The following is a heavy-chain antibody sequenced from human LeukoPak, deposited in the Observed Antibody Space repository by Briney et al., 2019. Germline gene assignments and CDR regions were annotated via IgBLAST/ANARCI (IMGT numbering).Heavy chain of an antibody. CDR2: IIPILGIA. D-gene: IGHD5-24*01. CDR3: ASPLRRDGYNLGY. V-gene: IGHV1-69*04. Sequence: ASVKVSCKASGGTFSSYAISWVRQAPGQGLEWMGRIIPILGIANYAQKFQGRVTITADKSTSTAYVELSSLRSEDTAVYYCASPLRRDGYNLGYWGQGTLVTVSS. J-gene: IGHJ4*02. CDR1: GGTFSSYA.